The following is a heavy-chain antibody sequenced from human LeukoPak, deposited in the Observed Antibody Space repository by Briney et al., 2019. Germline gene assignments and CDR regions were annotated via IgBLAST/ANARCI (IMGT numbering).Heavy chain of an antibody. Sequence: SGTLSLTCAVSGASISSSARWSWVRQFPGKGLGWIGEVYHGGSTNYNPSLKSRVTISLDNSNNHFSLRLSSMTAADTARYYCARRGYSGYEAYFDYWGQGTLVTVSS. D-gene: IGHD5-12*01. V-gene: IGHV4-4*02. CDR2: VYHGGST. CDR3: ARRGYSGYEAYFDY. J-gene: IGHJ4*02. CDR1: GASISSSAR.